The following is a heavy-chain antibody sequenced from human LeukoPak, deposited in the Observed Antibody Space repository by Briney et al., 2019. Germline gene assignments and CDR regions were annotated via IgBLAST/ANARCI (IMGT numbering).Heavy chain of an antibody. CDR2: IYYSGST. Sequence: SETLSLTCNVSGDSISRYYWSWIRQPPGKGLEWIGYIYYSGSTKYNPSLTTRVTISVDTSRNQFSLKLSYVTAADTAVYYCARDNGPFYGSGSWDWFDRWGQGSLVTVST. D-gene: IGHD3-10*01. CDR3: ARDNGPFYGSGSWDWFDR. CDR1: GDSISRYY. V-gene: IGHV4-59*01. J-gene: IGHJ5*02.